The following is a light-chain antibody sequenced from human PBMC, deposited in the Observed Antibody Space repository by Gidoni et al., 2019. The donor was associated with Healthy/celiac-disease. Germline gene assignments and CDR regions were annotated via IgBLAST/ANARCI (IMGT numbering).Light chain of an antibody. J-gene: IGKJ5*01. CDR2: GAS. CDR3: QQYNNWPPIT. V-gene: IGKV3-15*01. CDR1: QSVSSN. Sequence: EIVMPQSPATLSVSPGERATLSCRASQSVSSNLAWYQQRPGQAPRLLIDGASTRATGIPARVSGSGSGTEFTLTISSLQSEDFAVYYCQQYNNWPPITFGQGTRLEIK.